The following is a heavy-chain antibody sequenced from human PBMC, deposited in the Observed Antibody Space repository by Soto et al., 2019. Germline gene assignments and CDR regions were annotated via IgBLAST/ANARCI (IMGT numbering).Heavy chain of an antibody. CDR1: GGSFSGYY. V-gene: IGHV4-34*01. D-gene: IGHD3-10*01. CDR3: ASTMVRGVIITRGRFDD. Sequence: SENLSLTCAVYGGSFSGYYWSWIRQPPGKGLEWIGEINHCGSTIYNPSLKSPVTISVDTSKNQFSLKLSPVTAADTAVYYCASTMVRGVIITRGRFDDWGQGTLVTVSS. J-gene: IGHJ4*02. CDR2: INHCGST.